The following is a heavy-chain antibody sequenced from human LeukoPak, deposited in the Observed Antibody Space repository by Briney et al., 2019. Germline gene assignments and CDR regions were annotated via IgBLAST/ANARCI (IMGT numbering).Heavy chain of an antibody. J-gene: IGHJ4*02. CDR1: GGSFSGYY. CDR2: INHSGST. Sequence: SETLSLTCAVYGGSFSGYYWSRIRQPPGKGLEWIGEINHSGSTNYNPSLKSRVTISVDTSKNQFSLKLSSVTAADTAVYYCARGRNYYDSSGYHRSYYFDYWGQGTLVTVSS. CDR3: ARGRNYYDSSGYHRSYYFDY. V-gene: IGHV4-34*01. D-gene: IGHD3-22*01.